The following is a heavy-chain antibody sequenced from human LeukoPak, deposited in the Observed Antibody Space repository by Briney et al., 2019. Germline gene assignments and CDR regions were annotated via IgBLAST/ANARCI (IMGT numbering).Heavy chain of an antibody. CDR3: ARLPDPYYYYCMDV. J-gene: IGHJ6*03. Sequence: GGSLRLSCAASGFTVSSNYMSWVRQAPGKGLEWVSVIYSGGSTYYADSVKGRFTISRDNSKNTLYLQMNSLRAEDTAVYYCARLPDPYYYYCMDVSGKGTTVTVSS. D-gene: IGHD1-14*01. CDR2: IYSGGST. CDR1: GFTVSSNY. V-gene: IGHV3-66*02.